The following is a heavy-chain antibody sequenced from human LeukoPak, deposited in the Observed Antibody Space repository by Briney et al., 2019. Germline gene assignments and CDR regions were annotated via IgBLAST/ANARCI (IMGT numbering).Heavy chain of an antibody. Sequence: KASETLSLTCTVSGGSISSSSYYWGWIRQPPGKGLEWIGSIYYSGSTYCNPSLKSRVTISVDTSKNQFSLKLSSVTAADTAVYYCARESPPDIVVVPAAMATDYWGPGTLVTVSS. D-gene: IGHD2-2*01. J-gene: IGHJ4*02. CDR1: GGSISSSSYY. CDR3: ARESPPDIVVVPAAMATDY. V-gene: IGHV4-39*02. CDR2: IYYSGST.